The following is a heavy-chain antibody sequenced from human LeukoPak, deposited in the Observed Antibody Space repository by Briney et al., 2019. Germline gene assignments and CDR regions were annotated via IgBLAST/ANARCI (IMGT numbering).Heavy chain of an antibody. CDR1: GFTFSSYN. J-gene: IGHJ4*02. D-gene: IGHD3-10*01. Sequence: GGSLRLSCAASGFTFSSYNMNWVRQAPGKGLEWVSSMSSSFGYIYYADSVKGGFTISGDNAKNSLYLQMNSLTAEDTAGYHCATVRGGNTRDFDYWGQGTLVTVSS. CDR3: ATVRGGNTRDFDY. V-gene: IGHV3-21*01. CDR2: MSSSFGYI.